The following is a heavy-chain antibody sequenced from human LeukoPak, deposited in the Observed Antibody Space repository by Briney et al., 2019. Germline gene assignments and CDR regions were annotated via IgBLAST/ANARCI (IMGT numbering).Heavy chain of an antibody. CDR1: GGSFSGYY. V-gene: IGHV4-34*01. CDR2: INHSGST. J-gene: IGHJ3*02. D-gene: IGHD3-22*01. CDR3: ARGPHSYDSSRAFDI. Sequence: SETLSLTCAVYGGSFSGYYRSWIRQPPGKGLERIGEINHSGSTNYNPSLKSRVTISVDTSKNQFSLKLSSVTAADTAVYFCARGPHSYDSSRAFDIWGQGTMVTVSS.